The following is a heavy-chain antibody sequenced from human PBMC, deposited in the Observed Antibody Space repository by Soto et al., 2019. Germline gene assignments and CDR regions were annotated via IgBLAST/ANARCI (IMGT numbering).Heavy chain of an antibody. CDR1: GGSISTYY. V-gene: IGHV4-59*13. Sequence: KPSETLSLTCTVSGGSISTYYWTWIRQPPGKGLEWIGNIYYTGSTKYNPSLKRRVTISIDTSNNQFSLKLISVTAADTAVYYCAKDKRKWNPVLTDYDGRLGQFDLWGQGTLVTVSS. CDR3: AKDKRKWNPVLTDYDGRLGQFDL. CDR2: IYYTGST. J-gene: IGHJ5*02. D-gene: IGHD3-9*01.